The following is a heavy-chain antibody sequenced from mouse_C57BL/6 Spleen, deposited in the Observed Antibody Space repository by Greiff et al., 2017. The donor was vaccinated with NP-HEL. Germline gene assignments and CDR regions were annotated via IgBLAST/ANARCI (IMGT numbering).Heavy chain of an antibody. D-gene: IGHD3-3*01. CDR2: FHPYNDDT. J-gene: IGHJ1*03. Sequence: QVHVKQSGAELVKPGASVKMSCKASGYTFTTYPIEWMKQNHGKSLEWIGNFHPYNDDTKYNEKFKGKATLTVEKSSSTVYLELSRLTSDDSAVYYCARRASLLHWYFDVWGTGTTVTVSS. V-gene: IGHV1-47*01. CDR3: ARRASLLHWYFDV. CDR1: GYTFTTYP.